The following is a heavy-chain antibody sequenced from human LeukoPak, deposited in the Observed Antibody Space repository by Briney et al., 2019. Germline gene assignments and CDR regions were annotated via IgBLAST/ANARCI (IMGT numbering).Heavy chain of an antibody. Sequence: PSETLSLTCAVYGGSFSGYYWSWIRQPPGKGLEWIGEINHRGSTNYNPSLKSRVTISVDTSKNQFSLKLSSVTAADTAVYYCARARNRNWFDPWGQGTLVTVSS. D-gene: IGHD1-14*01. CDR1: GGSFSGYY. V-gene: IGHV4-34*01. CDR2: INHRGST. CDR3: ARARNRNWFDP. J-gene: IGHJ5*02.